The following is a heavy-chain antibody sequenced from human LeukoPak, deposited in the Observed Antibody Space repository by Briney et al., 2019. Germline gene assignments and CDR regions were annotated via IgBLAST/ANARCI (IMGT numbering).Heavy chain of an antibody. CDR3: ARPFEQLVGAFDI. CDR2: IYYSGST. D-gene: IGHD6-6*01. Sequence: SETLSLTCTVSGGSISSSNYYWGWIRQPPGKGLEWIGSIYYSGSTYYNPSLKSRVTISVDTSKNQFSLKLSSVTAADTAVYYCARPFEQLVGAFDIWGQGTMVTVSS. CDR1: GGSISSSNYY. V-gene: IGHV4-39*01. J-gene: IGHJ3*02.